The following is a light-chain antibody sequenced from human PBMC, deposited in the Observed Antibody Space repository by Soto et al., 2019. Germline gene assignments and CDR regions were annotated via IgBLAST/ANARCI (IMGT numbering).Light chain of an antibody. CDR2: DAY. V-gene: IGKV1D-13*01. J-gene: IGKJ5*01. CDR3: QQFIHYIT. Sequence: AIQVTQTPSSLSASVGDRVTITSRQSQSISSALAWYQQKPGKAPQLLIYDAYSLASGVPERFSGSGSGTDFTLTISSLQPEDFATYYCQQFIHYITFGQGTRLEIK. CDR1: QSISSA.